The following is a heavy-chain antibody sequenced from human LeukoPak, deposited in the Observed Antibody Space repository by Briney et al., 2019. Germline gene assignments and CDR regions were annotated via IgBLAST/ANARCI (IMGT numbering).Heavy chain of an antibody. Sequence: SETLSLTCAVYGGSFSGYYWSWIRQPPGKGLEWIGEINHSGTTYYNPSLKSRVTVSVDTSKNQFSLKLSSVTAADTAVYYCARGYGSGNYYSDYWGQGTLVTVSS. CDR2: INHSGTT. V-gene: IGHV4-34*01. CDR3: ARGYGSGNYYSDY. D-gene: IGHD3-10*01. J-gene: IGHJ4*02. CDR1: GGSFSGYY.